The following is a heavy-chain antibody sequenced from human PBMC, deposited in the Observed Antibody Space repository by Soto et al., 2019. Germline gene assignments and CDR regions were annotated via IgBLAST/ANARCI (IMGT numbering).Heavy chain of an antibody. J-gene: IGHJ6*02. CDR3: ARDRGDRNGYYYGVDV. V-gene: IGHV4-59*01. Sequence: SETLSLTCSVSGASISPYYWGWIRQPPGKGLEWIGYIYYSGSTNYNPSLKSRVTISLDTSKNQFSLKLSSVTAADTAMYYCARDRGDRNGYYYGVDVWGQGTTVTVSS. CDR2: IYYSGST. CDR1: GASISPYY. D-gene: IGHD7-27*01.